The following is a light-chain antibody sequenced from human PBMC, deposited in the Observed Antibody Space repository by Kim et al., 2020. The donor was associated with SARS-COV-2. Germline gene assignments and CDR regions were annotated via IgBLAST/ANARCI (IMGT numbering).Light chain of an antibody. V-gene: IGLV3-19*01. CDR1: SLRSYY. Sequence: LGQTVRITCQGDSLRSYYASWYQQKPGQAPVLVIYGKNNRPSGIPDRFSGSSSGNTASLTITGAQAEDEADYYCNARDSSGNHYVFGTGTKVTVL. J-gene: IGLJ1*01. CDR2: GKN. CDR3: NARDSSGNHYV.